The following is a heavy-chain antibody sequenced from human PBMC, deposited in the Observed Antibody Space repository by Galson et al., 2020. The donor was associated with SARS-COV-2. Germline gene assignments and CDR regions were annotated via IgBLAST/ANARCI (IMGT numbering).Heavy chain of an antibody. Sequence: SETLSLPCAVYGGSFSNYYWSWIPQPPGKELEWIGEVLYDGTTNYNPSLRSRATVSLDTSRIQFSLQLTSVTAADTAVYYCARGPHIVTTAQFDSWGQGTLVTVSS. CDR3: ARGPHIVTTAQFDS. V-gene: IGHV4-34*01. CDR2: VLYDGTT. D-gene: IGHD5-12*01. CDR1: GGSFSNYY. J-gene: IGHJ4*02.